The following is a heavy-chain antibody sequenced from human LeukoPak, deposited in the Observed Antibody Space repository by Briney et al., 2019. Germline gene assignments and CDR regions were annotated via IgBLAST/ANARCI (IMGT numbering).Heavy chain of an antibody. CDR2: INHSGST. Sequence: PETLSLTCAVYGGSFSGYYWSWIRQPPGKGLEWIGEINHSGSTNYNPSLKSRVTISVDTSKNQFSLKLSSVTAADTAVYYCARNPRHHYDSSGWAFQHWGQGTLVTVSS. J-gene: IGHJ1*01. CDR3: ARNPRHHYDSSGWAFQH. V-gene: IGHV4-34*01. D-gene: IGHD3-22*01. CDR1: GGSFSGYY.